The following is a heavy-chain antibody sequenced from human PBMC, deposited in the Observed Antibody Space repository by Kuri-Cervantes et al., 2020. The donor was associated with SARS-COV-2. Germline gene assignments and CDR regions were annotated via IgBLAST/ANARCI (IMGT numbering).Heavy chain of an antibody. CDR2: IWFGGTNK. CDR1: GFNFATYG. Sequence: GGSLRLSCAASGFNFATYGMHWVRQAPGKGLEWVALIWFGGTNKYYADSVKGRFTISRDNSKNTLYLQMNSLRAEDTAVYYCAKERSNRVAVAQWGQGTLVTVSS. J-gene: IGHJ4*02. CDR3: AKERSNRVAVAQ. V-gene: IGHV3-30*02. D-gene: IGHD6-19*01.